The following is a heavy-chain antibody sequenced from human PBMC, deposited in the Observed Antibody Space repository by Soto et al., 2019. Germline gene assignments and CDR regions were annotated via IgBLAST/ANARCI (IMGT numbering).Heavy chain of an antibody. Sequence: QVHLVQSGVEVKKPGASVMVSCKASGYSFGHFDIHWVRKAAGQGLEWMGWVSPNSGNTGYAQRFQGRITMTRDTSKSTAYMEVKSLTSADTAIYYCARARGAASFDLWGQGTLVTASS. CDR1: GYSFGHFD. CDR3: ARARGAASFDL. CDR2: VSPNSGNT. J-gene: IGHJ5*02. D-gene: IGHD6-25*01. V-gene: IGHV1-8*01.